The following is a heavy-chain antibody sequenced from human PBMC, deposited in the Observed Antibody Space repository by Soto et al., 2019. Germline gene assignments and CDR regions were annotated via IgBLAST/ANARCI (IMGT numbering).Heavy chain of an antibody. V-gene: IGHV3-48*02. CDR2: ISSSSSTI. CDR1: GFTFSSYS. Sequence: EVQLVESGGGLVQPGGSLRLSCAASGFTFSSYSMNWVRQAPGKGLEWVSYISSSSSTIYYADSVKGRFTISRDNAKNSLYLQMNSLRDEDTAVYYCARGVWRDIVVYHMRDAFDIWGQGTMVTVSS. J-gene: IGHJ3*02. CDR3: ARGVWRDIVVYHMRDAFDI. D-gene: IGHD2-21*01.